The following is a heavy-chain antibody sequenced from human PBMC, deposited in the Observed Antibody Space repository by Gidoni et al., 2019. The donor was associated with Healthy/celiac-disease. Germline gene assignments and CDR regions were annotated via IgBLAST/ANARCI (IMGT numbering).Heavy chain of an antibody. CDR3: ARVSQMYYYDSSGYYDI. D-gene: IGHD3-22*01. J-gene: IGHJ3*02. V-gene: IGHV1-69*06. CDR2: IIPIFGTA. Sequence: SWVRQAPGQGLEWMGGIIPIFGTANYAQKFQGRVTITADKSTSTAYMELSSLRSEDTAVYYCARVSQMYYYDSSGYYDIWGQGTMVTVSS.